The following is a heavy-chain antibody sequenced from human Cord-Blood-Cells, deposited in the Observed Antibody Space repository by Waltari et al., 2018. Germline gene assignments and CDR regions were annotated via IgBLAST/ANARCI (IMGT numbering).Heavy chain of an antibody. D-gene: IGHD4-17*01. V-gene: IGHV1-24*01. CDR2: FDPEDAET. CDR1: GYTLTELS. J-gene: IGHJ5*02. Sequence: QVQLVQSGAEVKKPGASVKVSCKVSGYTLTELSMHWVRQAPGKGLEWMGGFDPEDAETIYAQKFRGRVTMTEDTSTDTAYMELSSLRSEDTAVYYCATVDYGDNWFDPWGQGTLVTVSS. CDR3: ATVDYGDNWFDP.